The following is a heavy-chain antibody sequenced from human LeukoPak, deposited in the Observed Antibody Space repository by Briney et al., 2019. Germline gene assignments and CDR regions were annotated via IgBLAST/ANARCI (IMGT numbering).Heavy chain of an antibody. CDR2: INPNSGGT. J-gene: IGHJ5*02. Sequence: GASVKVSCKASGYTFTGYYMHWVRLAPGQGLEWMGWINPNSGGTNYAQKFQGRVTMTRDTSISTAYMELSSLRSDDTAVYYCARDHSSSTFDPWGQGTLVTVSS. V-gene: IGHV1-2*02. D-gene: IGHD6-6*01. CDR1: GYTFTGYY. CDR3: ARDHSSSTFDP.